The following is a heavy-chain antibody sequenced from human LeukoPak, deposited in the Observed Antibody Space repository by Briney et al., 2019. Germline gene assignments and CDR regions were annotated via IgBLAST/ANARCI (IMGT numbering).Heavy chain of an antibody. CDR3: ARGGATPMVFRY. V-gene: IGHV4-34*01. CDR1: GGSLSDYY. Sequence: SETLSLTCAVYGGSLSDYYWSWIRQPPGKGLEWIGEINHSGRTNYNPSLKSRVAILVDTSKNQFSLHLSSVTASDTAVYFCARGGATPMVFRYWGQGTLVTVSS. CDR2: INHSGRT. D-gene: IGHD5-18*01. J-gene: IGHJ4*02.